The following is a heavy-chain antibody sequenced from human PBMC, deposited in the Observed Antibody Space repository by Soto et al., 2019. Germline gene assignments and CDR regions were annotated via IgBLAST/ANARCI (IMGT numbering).Heavy chain of an antibody. CDR3: ATYGGSGSRW. CDR2: RWYDGSNK. Sequence: QVQLVESGGGVVQPGRSLRLSCAASGFTFSSYGMHWVRQAPGKGLEWVAVRWYDGSNKYYADSVKGRFTISRDNSKNTLYLQMNSLRAEDTAVYYCATYGGSGSRWWGQGTLVTVSS. D-gene: IGHD3-10*01. CDR1: GFTFSSYG. V-gene: IGHV3-33*01. J-gene: IGHJ4*02.